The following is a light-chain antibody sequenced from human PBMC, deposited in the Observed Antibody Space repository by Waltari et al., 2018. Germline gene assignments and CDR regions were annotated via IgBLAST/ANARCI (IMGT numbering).Light chain of an antibody. V-gene: IGKV3-11*01. CDR2: DAS. CDR3: QQRRNWPLT. J-gene: IGKJ4*01. CDR1: QCFSSY. Sequence: IVSTQPPATLSLSPGERATLSCRASQCFSSYLAWYQQKPGQAPRLLIYDASNRATVIPTRFSGSGSGTDFTLTSSSLEPEDVAVYYSQQRRNWPLTFGGGTKVEIK.